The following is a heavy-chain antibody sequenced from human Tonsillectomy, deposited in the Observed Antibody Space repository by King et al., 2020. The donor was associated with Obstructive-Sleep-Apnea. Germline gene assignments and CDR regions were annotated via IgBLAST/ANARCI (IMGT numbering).Heavy chain of an antibody. J-gene: IGHJ6*02. CDR2: IYSSGSA. CDR1: GFTVSSNY. Sequence: EVQLVESGGGLVQPGGSLRLSCAASGFTVSSNYMSWVRQAPGKGLEWVSVIYSSGSAFYADTVKGRFTISRDNSKNTLYLQMNSLRAEDTAVYYCARTLLEPYYYYHGMDVWGQGTTVTVSS. CDR3: ARTLLEPYYYYHGMDV. V-gene: IGHV3-66*01. D-gene: IGHD1-14*01.